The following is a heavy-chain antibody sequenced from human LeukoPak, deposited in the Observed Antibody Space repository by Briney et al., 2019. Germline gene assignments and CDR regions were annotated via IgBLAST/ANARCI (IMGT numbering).Heavy chain of an antibody. CDR1: GGSISSNY. Sequence: PSETLSLTCTVSGGSISSNYWNWIRQPPGKGLEWIGYVSYSGNTNYNPSLKSRVTISADTSKNQFSLKLTSVTAADTAVYYCARSGSGHGEFFQYWGQGTLVTVSS. V-gene: IGHV4-59*01. D-gene: IGHD2-15*01. CDR3: ARSGSGHGEFFQY. CDR2: VSYSGNT. J-gene: IGHJ1*01.